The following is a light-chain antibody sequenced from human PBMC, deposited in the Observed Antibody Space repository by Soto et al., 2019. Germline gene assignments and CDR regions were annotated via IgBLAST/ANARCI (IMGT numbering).Light chain of an antibody. CDR3: QQHGSSPLT. Sequence: EIVLTQSPGTLSLSPGERATLSCRASQSVGTGYLAWYQQKPGQAPRLLIYAASSRATGIPDRFTGSGSGTDFALTISRLEPEDFAVYFCQQHGSSPLTFGGGTKVEIK. CDR2: AAS. J-gene: IGKJ4*01. V-gene: IGKV3-20*01. CDR1: QSVGTGY.